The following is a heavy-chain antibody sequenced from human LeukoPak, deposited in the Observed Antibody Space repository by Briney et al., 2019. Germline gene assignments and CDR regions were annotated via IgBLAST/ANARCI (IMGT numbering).Heavy chain of an antibody. J-gene: IGHJ4*02. CDR1: GFTFSSYS. V-gene: IGHV3-30*18. CDR3: AKGAWPVVVVAVHFDY. CDR2: ISYDGSNK. Sequence: GGSLRLSCAASGFTFSSYSMNWVRQAPGKGLEWVAVISYDGSNKYYADSVKGRFTISRDNSKNTLYLQMNSLRAEDTAVYYCAKGAWPVVVVAVHFDYWGQGTLVTVSS. D-gene: IGHD2-15*01.